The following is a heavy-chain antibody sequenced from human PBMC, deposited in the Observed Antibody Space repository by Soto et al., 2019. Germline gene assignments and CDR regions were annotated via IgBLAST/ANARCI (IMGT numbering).Heavy chain of an antibody. J-gene: IGHJ6*02. CDR3: ARRPRGTYYYYYYGMDV. D-gene: IGHD1-1*01. CDR1: GGTFSSYA. CDR2: IIPIFGTA. Sequence: ASVKVSCKASGGTFSSYAISSVRQAPGQGLEWMGGIIPIFGTANYAQKFQGRVTITADESTSTAYMELSSLRSEDTAVYYCARRPRGTYYYYYYGMDVWGQGTTVTVSS. V-gene: IGHV1-69*13.